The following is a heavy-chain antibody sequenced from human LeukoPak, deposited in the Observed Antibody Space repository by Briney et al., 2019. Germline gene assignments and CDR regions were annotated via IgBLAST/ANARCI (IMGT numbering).Heavy chain of an antibody. V-gene: IGHV4-39*07. CDR3: ASPGRGH. J-gene: IGHJ4*02. CDR2: IYYSGST. Sequence: PSETLSLTCTVSGGSISSSSYYWGWIRQPPGKGLEWIGSIYYSGSTYYNPSLKSRVTISVDTSKNQFSLKLSSVTAADTAVYYCASPGRGHWGQGTLVTVSS. D-gene: IGHD1-26*01. CDR1: GGSISSSSYY.